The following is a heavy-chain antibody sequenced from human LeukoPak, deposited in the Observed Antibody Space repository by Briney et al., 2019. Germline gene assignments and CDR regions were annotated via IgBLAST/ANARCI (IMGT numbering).Heavy chain of an antibody. CDR3: ASTATCSF. CDR2: IKQDGSEK. CDR1: GFTFSSYW. D-gene: IGHD2-2*01. J-gene: IGHJ3*01. Sequence: GGSLRLSCAASGFTFSSYWMTWVRQAPGKGLEWVANIKQDGSEKNYVDSVKGRFTISRDNAQNSLYLQMNSLRAKDTAVYYCASTATCSFWGQGTMVTVSS. V-gene: IGHV3-7*01.